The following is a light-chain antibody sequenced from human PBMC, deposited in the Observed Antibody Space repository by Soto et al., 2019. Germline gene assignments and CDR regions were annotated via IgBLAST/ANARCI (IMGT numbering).Light chain of an antibody. J-gene: IGKJ4*01. V-gene: IGKV1D-16*01. CDR1: QGISSW. Sequence: DIQMTQSPSAVSASVGDRVTITCRASQGISSWLAWYQQKPGKAPKFLIYDVSTLDSGVQSRFSGGGSGTEFTLTISSLQNEDFATYYCQQYDSYTHTFGRGTKVDIK. CDR3: QQYDSYTHT. CDR2: DVS.